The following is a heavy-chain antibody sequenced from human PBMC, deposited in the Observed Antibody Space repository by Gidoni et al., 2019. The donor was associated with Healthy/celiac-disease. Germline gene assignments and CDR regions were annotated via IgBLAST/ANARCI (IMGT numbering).Heavy chain of an antibody. V-gene: IGHV3-30*18. Sequence: QVQLVESGGGVVQPGRYLRLSCAASGFTFSSYGMHWVRQAPGKGLEWVAVISYDGSNKYYADSVKGRFTISRDNSKNTLYLQMNSLRAEDTAVYYCAKEELRFLEWLFPHFDYWGQGTLVTVSS. CDR2: ISYDGSNK. CDR3: AKEELRFLEWLFPHFDY. J-gene: IGHJ4*02. D-gene: IGHD3-3*01. CDR1: GFTFSSYG.